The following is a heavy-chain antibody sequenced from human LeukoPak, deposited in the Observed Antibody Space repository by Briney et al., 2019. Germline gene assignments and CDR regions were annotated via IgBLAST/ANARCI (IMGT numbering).Heavy chain of an antibody. CDR2: IRYDGSNK. J-gene: IGHJ4*02. D-gene: IGHD3-22*01. V-gene: IGHV3-30*02. Sequence: GGSLRLSCAASGFTFSSYGMHWVRQAPGKGLEWVAFIRYDGSNKYYADSVKGRFTISRDNSKNTLYLQMNSLRAEDTAVYYCAKGAYYYDSSGYYHFDYWGQGTLVTVSS. CDR1: GFTFSSYG. CDR3: AKGAYYYDSSGYYHFDY.